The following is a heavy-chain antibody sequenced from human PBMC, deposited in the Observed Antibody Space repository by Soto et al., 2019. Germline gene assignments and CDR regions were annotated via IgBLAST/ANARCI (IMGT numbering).Heavy chain of an antibody. D-gene: IGHD3-22*01. CDR3: STGALVSSGYYSAGSKYGMDV. Sequence: RRLSCTASGFTFGDYAMSLFRQAPGNGLEWVGFIRSKAYGGTTEYAASVKGRFTISRDDSKSIAYLQMNSLKTEDTAVYYCSTGALVSSGYYSAGSKYGMDVWGQGTTVTVSS. CDR1: GFTFGDYA. J-gene: IGHJ6*02. V-gene: IGHV3-49*03. CDR2: IRSKAYGGTT.